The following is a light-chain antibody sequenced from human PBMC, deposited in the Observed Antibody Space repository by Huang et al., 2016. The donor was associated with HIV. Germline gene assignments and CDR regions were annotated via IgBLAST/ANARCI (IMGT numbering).Light chain of an antibody. CDR1: QAIGNF. CDR2: GAS. J-gene: IGKJ1*01. CDR3: QRYDTAPRT. V-gene: IGKV1-27*01. Sequence: DIQMTQSPASLSASTGAKVTLTCRASQAIGNFIAWFQTKPGKVHTILIYGASILQSGDPSRFSGRGSGTDSLLTITNFPPEDVATYYCQRYDTAPRTFGQGTRVDLK.